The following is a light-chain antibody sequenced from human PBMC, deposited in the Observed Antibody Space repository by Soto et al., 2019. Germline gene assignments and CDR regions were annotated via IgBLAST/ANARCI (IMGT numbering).Light chain of an antibody. J-gene: IGKJ1*01. CDR3: QQSYTTPSWT. V-gene: IGKV1-39*01. CDR2: AVS. CDR1: QRVSSY. Sequence: DLQLIQSPSSLSASVGDRVTITCHTSQRVSSYLNWYQQKPGKAPKLLINAVSTLHSGVPSRFSGSGSETDFTLTISSLQPEYSETYYCQQSYTTPSWTFGQGPKVEI.